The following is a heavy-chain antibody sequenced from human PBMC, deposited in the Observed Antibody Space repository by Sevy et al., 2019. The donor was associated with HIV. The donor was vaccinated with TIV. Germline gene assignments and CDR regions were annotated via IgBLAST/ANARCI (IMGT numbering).Heavy chain of an antibody. Sequence: GGSLRLSCAASGFTVSSNYMSWVRQAPGKALEWVSVIHSGGTTYYADSVKGRFTISRDNSNNTLYLQMNNLRAEDTAEYYCAREREFTIFGVLIEYGMDVWGQGTTVTVSS. V-gene: IGHV3-53*01. J-gene: IGHJ6*02. D-gene: IGHD3-3*01. CDR2: IHSGGTT. CDR3: AREREFTIFGVLIEYGMDV. CDR1: GFTVSSNY.